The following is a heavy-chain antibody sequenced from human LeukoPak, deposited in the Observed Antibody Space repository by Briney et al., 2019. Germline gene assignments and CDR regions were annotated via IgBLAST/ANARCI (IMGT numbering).Heavy chain of an antibody. D-gene: IGHD4-17*01. V-gene: IGHV3-30*04. Sequence: PGGSLRLSCAASGFTFRNYAMHWVRQAPGKGLEWVADISYDGRNKYYADSVKGRFTISRDNSKNTLYLQMRSLGAGDAAVYYCARSTLKMTTVTRFDYWGQGTLVTVSS. J-gene: IGHJ4*02. CDR1: GFTFRNYA. CDR3: ARSTLKMTTVTRFDY. CDR2: ISYDGRNK.